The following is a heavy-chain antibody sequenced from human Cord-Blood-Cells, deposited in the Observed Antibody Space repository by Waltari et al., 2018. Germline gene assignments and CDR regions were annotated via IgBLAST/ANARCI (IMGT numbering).Heavy chain of an antibody. V-gene: IGHV4-38-2*02. CDR2: IYHSGST. Sequence: QVQLQESGPGLVKPSETLSLTCAVSGYSISSGYYWGWIRQPPGKGLEWIGSIYHSGSTYYNPSLKRRVTISVDTSKNQFSRKLSSVTAADTAVYYCARDYRRGGVRWFDPWGQGTLVTVSS. J-gene: IGHJ5*02. D-gene: IGHD3-16*01. CDR1: GYSISSGYY. CDR3: ARDYRRGGVRWFDP.